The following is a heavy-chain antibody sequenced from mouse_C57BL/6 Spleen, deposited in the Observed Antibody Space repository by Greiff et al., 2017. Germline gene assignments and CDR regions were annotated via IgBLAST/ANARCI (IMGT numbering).Heavy chain of an antibody. D-gene: IGHD1-1*01. CDR2: IYPGDGNT. J-gene: IGHJ2*01. Sequence: VQLQQSGPELVKPGASVKISCKASGYSFSSYWMNWVKQRPGKGLEWIGRIYPGDGNTNYNGKFKGKATLTADKSSSTAYMQLSSLTSEDSAVYFCAREATVVAGFDYWGQGTTLTVSS. V-gene: IGHV1-82*01. CDR3: AREATVVAGFDY. CDR1: GYSFSSYW.